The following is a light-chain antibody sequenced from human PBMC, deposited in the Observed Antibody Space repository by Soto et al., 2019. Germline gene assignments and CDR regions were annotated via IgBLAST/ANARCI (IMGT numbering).Light chain of an antibody. CDR1: SSDVGGYNY. J-gene: IGLJ2*01. Sequence: QSVLTQPRSVSGSPGQSVTISCTGTSSDVGGYNYVSWYQQHPGRAPKLMIYHVSKRPSGVPDRFSGSKSGNTASLTISGLQAEDEADYYCCSYAGTYSLIFGGGTKLTVL. CDR2: HVS. CDR3: CSYAGTYSLI. V-gene: IGLV2-11*01.